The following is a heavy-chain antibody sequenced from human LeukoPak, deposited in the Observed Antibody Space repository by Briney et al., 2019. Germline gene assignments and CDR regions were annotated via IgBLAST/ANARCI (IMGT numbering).Heavy chain of an antibody. V-gene: IGHV4-39*07. J-gene: IGHJ4*02. Sequence: PSETLSLTCTVSGGSISSSSYYWGWIRQPPGKGLEWIGSIYYSGSTYYNPSLKSRVTISVDTSKNQFSLKLSSVTAADTAVYYCARSYSSSSTFDYWGQGTLVTVSS. CDR1: GGSISSSSYY. CDR3: ARSYSSSSTFDY. D-gene: IGHD6-6*01. CDR2: IYYSGST.